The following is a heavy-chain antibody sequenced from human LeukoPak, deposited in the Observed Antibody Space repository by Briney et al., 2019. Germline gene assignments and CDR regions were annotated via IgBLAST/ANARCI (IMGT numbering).Heavy chain of an antibody. D-gene: IGHD3-22*01. CDR1: GFTVSSNY. CDR3: NYYYDSSGYYDYFDY. V-gene: IGHV3-66*01. CDR2: IYSGGST. Sequence: PGGSLRHSCAASGFTVSSNYMSWVRQAPGKGLEWVSVIYSGGSTYYADSVKGRFTISRDNSKNTLYLQMNSLRAEDTAVYYCNYYYDSSGYYDYFDYWGQGTLVTVSS. J-gene: IGHJ4*02.